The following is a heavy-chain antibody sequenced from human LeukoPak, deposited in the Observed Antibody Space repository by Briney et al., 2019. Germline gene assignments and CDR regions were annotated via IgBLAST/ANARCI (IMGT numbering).Heavy chain of an antibody. D-gene: IGHD3-22*01. CDR2: IKQDGSEK. V-gene: IGHV3-7*01. J-gene: IGHJ4*02. CDR1: GFTFSSYW. CDR3: AREDSSGYYHYFDY. Sequence: GGSLRLSCAASGFTFSSYWMSWVRQAPGKGLEWVANIKQDGSEKYYVDSVEGRFTISRDNAKNSLYLQMNSLRAEDTAVYYCAREDSSGYYHYFDYWGQGTLVTVSS.